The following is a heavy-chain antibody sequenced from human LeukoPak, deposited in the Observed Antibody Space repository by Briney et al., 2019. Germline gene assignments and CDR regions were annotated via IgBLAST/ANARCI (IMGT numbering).Heavy chain of an antibody. J-gene: IGHJ4*02. Sequence: GGSLRLSCAASGFTFSNAWMSWVRQAPGKGLEWVGRIKSKTDGGTTDYAAPVKGRFTISRDYSKNTLYLQMNSLKTEDTAVYYCTTGWGSSINYYFDYWGQGTLVTVSS. D-gene: IGHD2-15*01. V-gene: IGHV3-15*01. CDR1: GFTFSNAW. CDR2: IKSKTDGGTT. CDR3: TTGWGSSINYYFDY.